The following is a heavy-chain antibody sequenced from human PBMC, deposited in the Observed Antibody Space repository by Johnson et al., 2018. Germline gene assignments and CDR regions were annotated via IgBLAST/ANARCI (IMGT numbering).Heavy chain of an antibody. CDR2: ISYDGSNK. CDR1: GFTFSSYG. D-gene: IGHD6-19*01. J-gene: IGHJ3*02. Sequence: QVQLQESGGGVVQPGRSLRLSCAASGFTFSSYGMHWVRQAPGKGLEWVAVISYDGSNKYYADSVKGRFTISRDNSKNTLYLQMNSLRAEDTAVYYCAKASSGWITDAFDIWGQGTMVTVSS. V-gene: IGHV3-30*18. CDR3: AKASSGWITDAFDI.